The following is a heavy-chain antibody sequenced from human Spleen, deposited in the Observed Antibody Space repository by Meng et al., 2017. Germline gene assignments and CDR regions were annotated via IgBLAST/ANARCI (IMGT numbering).Heavy chain of an antibody. CDR3: ARKKWLATGEVH. V-gene: IGHV7-4-1*02. J-gene: IGHJ4*02. Sequence: QVQLVQSGSELKKPGASVKISCKASGYTFTNYAMNWVRQAPGQGLEWMGWINTRTGDPTYAPGFTGRFVLSLDTSVSTAYLQITSLKTEDTAVYYCARKKWLATGEVHWGQGSLVTVSS. D-gene: IGHD6-19*01. CDR1: GYTFTNYA. CDR2: INTRTGDP.